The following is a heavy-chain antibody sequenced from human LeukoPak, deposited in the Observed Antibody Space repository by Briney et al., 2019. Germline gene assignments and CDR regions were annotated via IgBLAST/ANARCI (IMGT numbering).Heavy chain of an antibody. CDR3: ARSMQLWFPFDY. CDR1: GYSFTVYY. CDR2: INPSGGTT. V-gene: IGHV1-46*01. Sequence: ASVKVSCKASGYSFTVYYMHWVRQAPGQGLEWMGIINPSGGTTTYAQKFQGRVTMTRDTSTSTVYMDLSSLRYEDTALYYCARSMQLWFPFDYWGQGTLVTVSA. D-gene: IGHD5-18*01. J-gene: IGHJ4*02.